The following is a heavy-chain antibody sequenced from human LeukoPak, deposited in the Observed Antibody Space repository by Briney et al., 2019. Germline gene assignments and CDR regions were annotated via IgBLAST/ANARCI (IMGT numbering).Heavy chain of an antibody. V-gene: IGHV1-2*06. D-gene: IGHD5-12*01. J-gene: IGHJ4*02. CDR1: GYTFTGYY. Sequence: ASVKVSCKASGYTFTGYYMYWVRHAPGQGLERMGRINTNSGGTNYAQKFQGRVTMTRDTSISTAYMELSRLRSDDTAVYYCASSRGYSGHFDYWGQGTLVTVSS. CDR3: ASSRGYSGHFDY. CDR2: INTNSGGT.